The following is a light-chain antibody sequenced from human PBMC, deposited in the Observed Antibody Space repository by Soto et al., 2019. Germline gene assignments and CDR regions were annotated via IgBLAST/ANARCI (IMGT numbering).Light chain of an antibody. Sequence: DIVLTQSPATLSLSPGERATLACGASQSITNNYLAWYQQKPGLAPRLLIYDTSKRAIGIPDRFSGSGSGTDFTLTISRLEPEDFAVYYCQQFGSLITFGGGTKLEIK. V-gene: IGKV3D-20*01. CDR2: DTS. CDR1: QSITNNY. J-gene: IGKJ4*01. CDR3: QQFGSLIT.